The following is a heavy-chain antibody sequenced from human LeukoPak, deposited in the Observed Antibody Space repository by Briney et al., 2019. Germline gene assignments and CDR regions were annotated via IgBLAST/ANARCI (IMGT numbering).Heavy chain of an antibody. J-gene: IGHJ3*02. CDR3: ARDNSQGVTFDI. CDR2: IYYSGST. Sequence: LRLSCAASGLTVTSNYMSWVRQPPGKGLEWIGYIYYSGSTYYNPSLKSRVTISVDTSKNQFSLKLSSVTAADTAVYYCARDNSQGVTFDIWGQGTMVTVSS. CDR1: GLTVTSNY. V-gene: IGHV4-30-4*08. D-gene: IGHD2/OR15-2a*01.